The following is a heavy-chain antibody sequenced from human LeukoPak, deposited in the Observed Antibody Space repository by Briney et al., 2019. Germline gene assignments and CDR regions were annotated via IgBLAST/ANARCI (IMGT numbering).Heavy chain of an antibody. V-gene: IGHV3-23*01. Sequence: GGSLRLSCAASGFTFSVYGMSWVRQAPGKGLEWVSAISGDGTYYADSVKGRFTISRDNSKDTLYLQMNSLRAADTAVYYCARDKGTSYLSSFDYWGQGTLVTVSS. D-gene: IGHD6-6*01. CDR3: ARDKGTSYLSSFDY. CDR1: GFTFSVYG. CDR2: ISGDGT. J-gene: IGHJ4*02.